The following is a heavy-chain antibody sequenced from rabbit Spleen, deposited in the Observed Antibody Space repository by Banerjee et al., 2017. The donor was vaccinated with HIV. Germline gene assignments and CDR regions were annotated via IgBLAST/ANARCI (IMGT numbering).Heavy chain of an antibody. CDR3: ARNYVNAFDP. Sequence: QEQLEESGGDLVKPEGSLTLTCTASGFSFSSSYWICWVRQAPGKGLEWIACIDTNDGDTNYANWPKGRFTISKTSSTTVTLQMTSLTAADTATYFCARNYVNAFDPWGPGTLVPVS. CDR2: IDTNDGDT. J-gene: IGHJ2*01. CDR1: GFSFSSSYW. V-gene: IGHV1S45*01. D-gene: IGHD1-1*01.